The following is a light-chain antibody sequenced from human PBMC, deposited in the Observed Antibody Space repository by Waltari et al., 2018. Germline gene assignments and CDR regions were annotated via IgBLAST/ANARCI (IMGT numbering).Light chain of an antibody. CDR3: MQATHWPWT. J-gene: IGKJ1*01. CDR2: KVS. V-gene: IGKV2-30*02. CDR1: KSLVHSDGNNY. Sequence: DVVMTQSPLSLPVTVGQPASISCRSSKSLVHSDGNNYLSWFHQRPGQSPGRLIFKVSHRDSGVPERFSGSGSGTDFTLKISRVEAEDVGVYYCMQATHWPWTFGQGTKVEIK.